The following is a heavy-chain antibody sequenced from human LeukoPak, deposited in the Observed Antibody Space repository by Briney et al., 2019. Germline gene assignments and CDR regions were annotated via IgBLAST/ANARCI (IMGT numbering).Heavy chain of an antibody. CDR3: ARGYSSGWYFFDY. J-gene: IGHJ4*02. D-gene: IGHD6-19*01. CDR2: ISSNGGST. CDR1: GFTFSSYA. Sequence: GGSLRLSCAASGFTFSSYAMHWVRQAPGKGLEYVSAISSNGGSTYYANSVKGRFTISRDNSKNTLYLQIGSLRAEDMAVYYCARGYSSGWYFFDYWGQGTLVTVSS. V-gene: IGHV3-64*01.